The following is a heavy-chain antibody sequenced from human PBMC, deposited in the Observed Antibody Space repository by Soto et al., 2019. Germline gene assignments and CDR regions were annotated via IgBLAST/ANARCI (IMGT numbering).Heavy chain of an antibody. V-gene: IGHV4-59*08. CDR3: GAYDSGGYI. J-gene: IGHJ4*02. Sequence: QVQLQESGPGLVKASETLSLTCTVSGASISSYFWNWIRQSPGKGLEYIGYIYYSGTTYYNPSLRGRVPXXVATSKKQFSLKLNSVTAADTAVYYCGAYDSGGYIWGQGTLVSVSS. D-gene: IGHD3-22*01. CDR2: IYYSGTT. CDR1: GASISSYF.